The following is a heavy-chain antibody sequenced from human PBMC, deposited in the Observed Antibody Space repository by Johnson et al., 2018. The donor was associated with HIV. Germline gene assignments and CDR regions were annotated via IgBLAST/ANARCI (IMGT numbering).Heavy chain of an antibody. Sequence: QVQLVESGGGVVQPGRSLRLSCAASGFTFSSYAMHWVRQAPGKGLEWVAVISYDGSNKYYADSVKGRFTISRDNSKNTLYLQMKSLRAEDTALYYCAREEEYRYAFDIWGQGTMVTVSS. CDR2: ISYDGSNK. D-gene: IGHD2/OR15-2a*01. CDR1: GFTFSSYA. V-gene: IGHV3-30-3*01. CDR3: AREEEYRYAFDI. J-gene: IGHJ3*02.